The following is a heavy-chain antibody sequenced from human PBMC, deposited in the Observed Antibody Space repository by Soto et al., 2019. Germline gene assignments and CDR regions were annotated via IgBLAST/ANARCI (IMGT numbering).Heavy chain of an antibody. CDR2: IYYSGST. V-gene: IGHV4-31*03. CDR1: GDSISSGNYF. D-gene: IGHD2-2*01. CDR3: ARVICTSITCYFPGWFDP. J-gene: IGHJ5*02. Sequence: QVQLQESGPGLVKPSQTLSLTCTVSGDSISSGNYFWTWIRQHPEKGLEGIGSIYYSGSTYYNPSLKNRITISVDTSKNRFSLKLTSVTAADTAVYYCARVICTSITCYFPGWFDPWGRGTLVTVSS.